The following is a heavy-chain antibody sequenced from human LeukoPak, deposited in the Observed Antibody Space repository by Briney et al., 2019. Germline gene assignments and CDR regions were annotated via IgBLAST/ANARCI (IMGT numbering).Heavy chain of an antibody. Sequence: PGGSLRLSCAASGFTFSSYGMSWVRQAPGKGLEWVSAISGSGGSTYYADSVKGRFTISRDDSKNTLYLQMNSLRAEDTAVYYCAREARTLWFGESSRAHFDYWGQGTLVTVSS. D-gene: IGHD3-10*01. J-gene: IGHJ4*02. V-gene: IGHV3-23*01. CDR2: ISGSGGST. CDR1: GFTFSSYG. CDR3: AREARTLWFGESSRAHFDY.